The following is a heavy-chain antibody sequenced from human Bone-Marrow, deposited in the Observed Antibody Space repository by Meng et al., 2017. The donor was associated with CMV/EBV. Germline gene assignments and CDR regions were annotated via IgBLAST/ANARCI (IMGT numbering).Heavy chain of an antibody. V-gene: IGHV4-4*02. Sequence: GSLRLSCAVSGGSISSSNWWSWVRQPPGKGLEWIGEIYHSGSTNYNPSLKSRVTISVDKSKNQFSLKLSSVTAADTAVYYCAKNKLERPAFDIWGQGTMAAASS. D-gene: IGHD1-1*01. CDR2: IYHSGST. J-gene: IGHJ3*02. CDR3: AKNKLERPAFDI. CDR1: GGSISSSNW.